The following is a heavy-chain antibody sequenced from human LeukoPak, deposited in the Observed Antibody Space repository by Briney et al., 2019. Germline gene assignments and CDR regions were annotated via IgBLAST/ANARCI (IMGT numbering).Heavy chain of an antibody. CDR3: TRAGLLWFGESKSDY. J-gene: IGHJ4*02. D-gene: IGHD3-10*01. Sequence: PGGSLRLSCAASEFTFSDYYMSWIRQAPGKGLEWVSYISSSGSTIYYADSVKGRFTISRDNAKNSLYLQMNSLRADDTAVYYCTRAGLLWFGESKSDYWGQGTLVTVSS. CDR1: EFTFSDYY. CDR2: ISSSGSTI. V-gene: IGHV3-11*01.